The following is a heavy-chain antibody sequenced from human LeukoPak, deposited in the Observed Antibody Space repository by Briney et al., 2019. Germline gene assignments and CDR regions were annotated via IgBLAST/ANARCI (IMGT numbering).Heavy chain of an antibody. J-gene: IGHJ5*02. CDR1: GGSISSSSYY. Sequence: SETLSLTCTVSGGSISSSSYYWGWIRQPPGKGLEWIGSIYYSGSTYYNPSLKSRVTISVDTSKNQFSLKLSSVTGTATAVYYCARQTYYYGSGSHNPWGQGTLVTVSS. V-gene: IGHV4-39*01. CDR3: ARQTYYYGSGSHNP. D-gene: IGHD3-10*01. CDR2: IYYSGST.